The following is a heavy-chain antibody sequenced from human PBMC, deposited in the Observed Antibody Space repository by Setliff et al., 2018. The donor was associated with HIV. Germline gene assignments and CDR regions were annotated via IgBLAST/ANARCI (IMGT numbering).Heavy chain of an antibody. V-gene: IGHV4-39*01. CDR3: ARLGDSGYDFRGYFAY. CDR2: VYYSGGT. D-gene: IGHD5-12*01. CDR1: GGSVSDTSYY. Sequence: SETLSLTCTVSGGSVSDTSYYWGWIRQPPGKGLEWLANVYYSGGTYYDPSLNSRVTISVDTSRNQFSLKLTSVTAADTALYFCARLGDSGYDFRGYFAYWGQGKLVTVSS. J-gene: IGHJ4*02.